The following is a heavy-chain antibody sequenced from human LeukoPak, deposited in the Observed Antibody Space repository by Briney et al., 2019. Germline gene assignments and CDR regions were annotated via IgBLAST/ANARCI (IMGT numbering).Heavy chain of an antibody. D-gene: IGHD3-3*01. V-gene: IGHV3-23*01. CDR2: ISGSGGST. Sequence: GGSLRLSCAASGFTFSSYAMSWVRQAPGKGLEWVSAISGSGGSTYYADSVKGRFTISRDNSKNTLYLQMNSLRAEDTAVYYCAKEGPSITIFGVVAYDAFDIWGQGTMVTVSS. CDR1: GFTFSSYA. J-gene: IGHJ3*02. CDR3: AKEGPSITIFGVVAYDAFDI.